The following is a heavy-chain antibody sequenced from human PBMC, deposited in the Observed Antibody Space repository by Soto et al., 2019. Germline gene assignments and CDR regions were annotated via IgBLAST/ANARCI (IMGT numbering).Heavy chain of an antibody. Sequence: EVQVVESGGGLVKPGGSLRLSCTASGSTFRTYGMNWVRQAPGKGLEWVSSISNSGDYIYYADSVQGRFTISRDNAKNSLYLQLNSLRAEDSAVCFCERDESAGSSVRYWGQGILVAVAS. CDR1: GSTFRTYG. CDR3: ERDESAGSSVRY. V-gene: IGHV3-21*01. D-gene: IGHD2-2*01. CDR2: ISNSGDYI. J-gene: IGHJ4*02.